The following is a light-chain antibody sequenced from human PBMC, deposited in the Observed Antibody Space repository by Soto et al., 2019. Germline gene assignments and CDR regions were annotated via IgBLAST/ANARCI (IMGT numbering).Light chain of an antibody. Sequence: QSALTQPASVSGSPGQSITISCTGTATDVGSYNYVSWYQQHPNKAPKLMIYEVSNRPSGISNRFFGSKSGNTPSLTISGLQAEDEADYYCSSFTSSLTWVFGGGTNVTVL. J-gene: IGLJ3*02. CDR1: ATDVGSYNY. V-gene: IGLV2-14*01. CDR2: EVS. CDR3: SSFTSSLTWV.